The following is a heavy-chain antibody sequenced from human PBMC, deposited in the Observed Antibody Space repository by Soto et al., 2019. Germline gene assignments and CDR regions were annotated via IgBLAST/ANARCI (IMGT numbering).Heavy chain of an antibody. J-gene: IGHJ4*02. CDR1: GYTFTGYY. Sequence: ASVKVSCKASGYTFTGYYMHWVRQAPGQGLEWMGWINPNSGGTNYAQRFQGRVTMTRDTSISTAYMELSRLRSDDTAVYYCARAGRTYYYDSSGHYLGYWGQGTLVTVSS. V-gene: IGHV1-2*02. CDR2: INPNSGGT. D-gene: IGHD3-22*01. CDR3: ARAGRTYYYDSSGHYLGY.